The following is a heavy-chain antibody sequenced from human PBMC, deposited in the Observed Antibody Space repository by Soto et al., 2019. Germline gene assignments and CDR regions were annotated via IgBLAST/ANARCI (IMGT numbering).Heavy chain of an antibody. CDR2: ISYDGSNK. J-gene: IGHJ4*02. CDR3: SRDFYKAWDC. Sequence: QVQLVESGGGVVQPGRSLRLSCAASGFTFSSYAMYWVRQAPGKGLEWVAVISYDGSNKYYADSVKGRFTISRDNSKNTLYLQMNSLRAEDTAVYYWSRDFYKAWDCWGQGTLVTVSS. V-gene: IGHV3-30-3*01. D-gene: IGHD1-20*01. CDR1: GFTFSSYA.